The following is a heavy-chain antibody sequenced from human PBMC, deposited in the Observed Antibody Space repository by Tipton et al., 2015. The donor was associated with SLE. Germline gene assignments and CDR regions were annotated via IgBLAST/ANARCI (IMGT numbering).Heavy chain of an antibody. Sequence: TLSLTCTVSGASVSSFCRNWIRQSPGKGLEWIGCVCNSGSANYNPSLKSRVTISVDTSKNQFSLKLSSVTAADTAVYYCARDRRPTGPRVYYYYYYMAVWGKGTTFTVSS. CDR1: GASVSSFC. J-gene: IGHJ6*03. CDR2: VCNSGSA. D-gene: IGHD3-10*01. V-gene: IGHV4-59*02. CDR3: ARDRRPTGPRVYYYYYYMAV.